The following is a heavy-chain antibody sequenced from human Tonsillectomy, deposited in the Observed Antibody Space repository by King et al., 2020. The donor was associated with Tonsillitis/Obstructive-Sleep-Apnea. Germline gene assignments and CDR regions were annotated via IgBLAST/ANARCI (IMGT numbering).Heavy chain of an antibody. CDR2: ISCNSGNI. V-gene: IGHV3-9*01. CDR3: AKDGSLGAGGYFDY. CDR1: GFTFDDYA. J-gene: IGHJ4*02. Sequence: VQLVESGGGLVQPGRSLRLSCAASGFTFDDYAMHWVRQSPGKGLEWVSGISCNSGNIGYADSVKGRFTISRDNAKNSLYLQMNSLRAEDTALYYCAKDGSLGAGGYFDYWGQGTLVTVSS. D-gene: IGHD3-16*01.